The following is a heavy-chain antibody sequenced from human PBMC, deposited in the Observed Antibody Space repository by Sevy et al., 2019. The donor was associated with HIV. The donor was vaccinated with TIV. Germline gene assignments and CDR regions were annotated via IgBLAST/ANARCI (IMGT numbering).Heavy chain of an antibody. D-gene: IGHD3-9*01. V-gene: IGHV3-23*01. Sequence: GGSLRLSCAASGFTFSSYAMSWVRQAPGKGLEWVSAISGSGGSTYCAASVKGRFTISRENSKNTLYLQMNSLRAEDTAVYYCANLFSSGYDILTGQDAFDIWGQGTMVTVSS. CDR1: GFTFSSYA. J-gene: IGHJ3*02. CDR3: ANLFSSGYDILTGQDAFDI. CDR2: ISGSGGST.